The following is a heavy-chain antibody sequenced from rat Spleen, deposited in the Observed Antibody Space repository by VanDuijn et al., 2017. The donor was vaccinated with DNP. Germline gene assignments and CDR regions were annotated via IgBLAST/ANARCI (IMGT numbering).Heavy chain of an antibody. D-gene: IGHD2-1*01. CDR2: MWAGGTT. Sequence: QVQLKESGPGLVQSSQTLSLTCTVSGLSLTSWHVSWVRRPPGKGLEWMGIMWAGGTTSYNSLLKSRLTISRDISKSQVFLKMNSLQTEDTATYYCATIPHYWGQGVMVTVSS. CDR1: GLSLTSWH. V-gene: IGHV2-43*01. J-gene: IGHJ2*01. CDR3: ATIPHY.